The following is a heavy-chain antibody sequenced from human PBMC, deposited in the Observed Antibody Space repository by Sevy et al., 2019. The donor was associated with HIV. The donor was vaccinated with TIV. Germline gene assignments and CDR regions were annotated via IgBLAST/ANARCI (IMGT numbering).Heavy chain of an antibody. V-gene: IGHV5-51*01. CDR2: IYPHDSDT. Sequence: GESLKISCKGSGYFFSSYWIGWVRQMPGKGLEWMGVIYPHDSDTRYSPSFQGQVTISADRSISTAYLKWSSLKASDTAMYYWARLGGMGSYYTGSDYWGQGTLLTVSS. J-gene: IGHJ4*02. CDR1: GYFFSSYW. D-gene: IGHD3-10*01. CDR3: ARLGGMGSYYTGSDY.